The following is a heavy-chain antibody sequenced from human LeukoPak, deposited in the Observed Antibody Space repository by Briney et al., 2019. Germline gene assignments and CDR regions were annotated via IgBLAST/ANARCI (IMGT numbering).Heavy chain of an antibody. CDR3: ASRVATTPNWFDP. CDR1: GGSISSYY. V-gene: IGHV4-59*12. D-gene: IGHD1-26*01. J-gene: IGHJ5*02. Sequence: PSETLSLTCTVSGGSISSYYWSWIRQPPGKGLEWIGYIYYSGSTNYNPSLKSRVTISVDTSKNHFSLKLSSVTAADTAVYYCASRVATTPNWFDPWGQGTLVTVSS. CDR2: IYYSGST.